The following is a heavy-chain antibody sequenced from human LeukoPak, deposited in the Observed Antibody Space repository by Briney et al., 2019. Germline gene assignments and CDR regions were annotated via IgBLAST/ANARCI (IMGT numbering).Heavy chain of an antibody. V-gene: IGHV1-3*01. D-gene: IGHD3-22*01. CDR2: INAGNGDT. CDR1: GYTFSNYA. J-gene: IGHJ4*02. Sequence: ASVKVSCKASGYTFSNYAIHWVRQAPGQGLEWMGWINAGNGDTKYSQNLQGRVTMTRDTSTSTVYMELSSLRSEDTAVYYCARERYYDSSGLDYWGQGTLVTVSS. CDR3: ARERYYDSSGLDY.